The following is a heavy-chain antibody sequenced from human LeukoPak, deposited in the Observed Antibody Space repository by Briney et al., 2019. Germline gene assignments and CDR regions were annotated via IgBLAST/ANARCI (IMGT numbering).Heavy chain of an antibody. CDR3: ARTAARRFDY. CDR1: GYTFPSYF. V-gene: IGHV1-46*01. Sequence: ASVKVSCKAPGYTFPSYFMHWVRQAPGQGLEWMGIINPTGGSTTYAQKFQGRVTMTRDTSTSTVYMELSSLRSDDTAVCYCARTAARRFDYWGQGTLVTVSS. J-gene: IGHJ4*02. CDR2: INPTGGST. D-gene: IGHD6-6*01.